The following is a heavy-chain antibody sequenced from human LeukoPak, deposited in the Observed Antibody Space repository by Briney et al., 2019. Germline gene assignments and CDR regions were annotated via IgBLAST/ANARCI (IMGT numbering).Heavy chain of an antibody. CDR3: MRDLGNLNVMGADN. CDR1: GGSVRSTYW. Sequence: SETLSLTCAVSGGSVRSTYWWSWVRQPPGKGLEWIGEIYYSGDTNYNPSFKSRVIISVDKSKNQFSLKLNSVTAADTAVYYCMRDLGNLNVMGADNWGQGTLVTVSS. J-gene: IGHJ4*02. CDR2: IYYSGDT. V-gene: IGHV4-4*02. D-gene: IGHD3-16*01.